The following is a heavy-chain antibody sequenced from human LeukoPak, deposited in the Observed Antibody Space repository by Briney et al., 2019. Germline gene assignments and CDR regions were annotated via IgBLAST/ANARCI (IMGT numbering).Heavy chain of an antibody. CDR1: GFTFSSYG. CDR3: ARDGDIVVVPAAINYYMDV. CDR2: IRYDGSNK. D-gene: IGHD2-2*02. Sequence: QTGGSLRLSCAASGFTFSSYGMHWVRQAPGKGLEWVAFIRYDGSNKYYADSVKGRFTISRDNSKNTLYLQMNSLRAEDTAVYYCARDGDIVVVPAAINYYMDVWGKGTTVTVSS. J-gene: IGHJ6*03. V-gene: IGHV3-30*02.